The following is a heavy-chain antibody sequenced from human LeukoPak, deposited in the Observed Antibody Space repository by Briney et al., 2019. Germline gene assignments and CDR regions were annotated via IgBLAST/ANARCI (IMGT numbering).Heavy chain of an antibody. CDR2: IYTSGST. J-gene: IGHJ6*03. CDR1: GGSISSYY. D-gene: IGHD3-9*01. CDR3: AGTVILPVYRNNSYYMPV. Sequence: SETLSLTCTVSGGSISSYYWSWIRQPPGKGLEWIGYIYTSGSTNYSPSLKSRVTISVDTSKTQFSLKLGSVTAADTAVYYCAGTVILPVYRNNSYYMPVWAKGPRSPSP. V-gene: IGHV4-4*09.